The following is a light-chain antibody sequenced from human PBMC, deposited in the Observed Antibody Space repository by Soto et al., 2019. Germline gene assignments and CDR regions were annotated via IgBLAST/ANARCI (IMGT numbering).Light chain of an antibody. V-gene: IGKV3-20*01. CDR1: QSVSSTY. CDR2: DAS. J-gene: IGKJ4*01. Sequence: DIVLTQSPGTLSLSPGERATLSCRASQSVSSTYLAWYQQKPGQAPRLLIYDASNRATGIPARFSGSGSGTDFTLTISSLEPEDFAVYYCQQFSSYPLTFGGGTKVDNK. CDR3: QQFSSYPLT.